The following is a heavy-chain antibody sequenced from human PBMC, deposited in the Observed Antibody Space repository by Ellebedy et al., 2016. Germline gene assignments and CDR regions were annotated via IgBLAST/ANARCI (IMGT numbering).Heavy chain of an antibody. V-gene: IGHV4-34*01. J-gene: IGHJ6*02. CDR3: ARRSTTLRKRLAKPATRRYAMDV. CDR1: GESLTDYF. D-gene: IGHD1-1*01. Sequence: SETLSLTCAVYGESLTDYFWIWIRQSPDKGLEGIGEINHVGVTNYNPSLTSRVTISLDTSKNQFSLRLASGTAADTAIYYCARRSTTLRKRLAKPATRRYAMDVWGQGTTVIVAS. CDR2: INHVGVT.